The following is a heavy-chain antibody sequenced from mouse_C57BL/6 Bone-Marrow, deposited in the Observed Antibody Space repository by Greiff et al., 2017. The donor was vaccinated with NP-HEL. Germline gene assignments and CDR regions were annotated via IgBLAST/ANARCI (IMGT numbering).Heavy chain of an antibody. CDR2: IYPRSGST. CDR1: GYTFTSYG. V-gene: IGHV1-81*01. D-gene: IGHD2-4*01. Sequence: VQLQQSGAELVRPGASVKLSCKASGYTFTSYGMNWVKQRTGQGLEWIGEIYPRSGSTYYNEKFKGKATLTADKSSSTAYMELRSLTSEDSAGDICANYDDAMDYWGQGTSVTVSS. CDR3: ANYDDAMDY. J-gene: IGHJ4*01.